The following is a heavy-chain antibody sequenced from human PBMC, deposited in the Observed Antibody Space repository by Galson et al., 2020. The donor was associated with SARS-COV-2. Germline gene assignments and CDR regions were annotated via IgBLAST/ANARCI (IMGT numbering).Heavy chain of an antibody. CDR1: GYTFTSYG. V-gene: IGHV1-18*01. CDR3: ARDFCSSTSCYMTGGYNWFDP. D-gene: IGHD2-2*02. J-gene: IGHJ5*02. CDR2: ISAYNGNT. Sequence: ASVKVSCKASGYTFTSYGISWVRQAPGQGLEWMGWISAYNGNTNYAQKLQGRVTMTTDTSTSTAYMELRSLRSDDTAVYYCARDFCSSTSCYMTGGYNWFDPWGQGTLVTVSS.